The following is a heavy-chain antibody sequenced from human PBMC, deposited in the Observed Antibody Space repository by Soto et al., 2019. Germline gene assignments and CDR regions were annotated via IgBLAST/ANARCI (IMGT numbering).Heavy chain of an antibody. V-gene: IGHV4-34*01. Sequence: SETLSLTCAVYGGSFSGYYWSWIRQPPGKGLEWIGEINHSGSTNYNPSLKSRVTISVDTSKNQFSLKLSSVTAADTAVYYCARRGGSGSYYKDPFDYWGQGTLVTVSS. CDR1: GGSFSGYY. CDR2: INHSGST. J-gene: IGHJ4*02. D-gene: IGHD3-10*01. CDR3: ARRGGSGSYYKDPFDY.